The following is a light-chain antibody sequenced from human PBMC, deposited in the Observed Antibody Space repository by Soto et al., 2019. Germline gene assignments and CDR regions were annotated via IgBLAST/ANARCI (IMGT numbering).Light chain of an antibody. CDR2: GAS. CDR3: QQRSNWPFT. CDR1: QSVSSRS. V-gene: IGKV3D-20*02. J-gene: IGKJ5*01. Sequence: EIVLTQSPGTLSLSPGERATLSCRASQSVSSRSLAWYQQKPGQAPRIXSSGASSRAADIPDRFSGSGSGTDFTLTISSLQAEDFEVYYCQQRSNWPFTFGQGTRLEIK.